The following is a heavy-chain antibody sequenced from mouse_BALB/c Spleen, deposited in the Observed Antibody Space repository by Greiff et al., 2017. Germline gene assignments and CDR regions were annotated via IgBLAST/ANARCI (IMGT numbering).Heavy chain of an antibody. V-gene: IGHV5-6*03. CDR2: ISSGGSYT. CDR1: GFTFSSYA. D-gene: IGHD1-1*01. J-gene: IGHJ1*01. Sequence: EVKLMESGGGLVKPGGSLKLSCAASGFTFSSYAMSWVRQTPDKRLEWVATISSGGSYTYYPDSVKGRFTISRDNAKNTLYLQMSSLKSEDTAMYYGASGYYYGSNWDLDVWGAGTAVTVSS. CDR3: ASGYYYGSNWDLDV.